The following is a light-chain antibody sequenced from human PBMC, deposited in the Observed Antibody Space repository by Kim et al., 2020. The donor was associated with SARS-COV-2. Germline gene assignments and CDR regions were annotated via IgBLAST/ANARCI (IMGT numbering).Light chain of an antibody. CDR1: QSISNY. CDR3: QQSYSNPPEYT. Sequence: IQMTQSPSSLSASVGDRVTITCRASQSISNYLNWYQQRPGKALKVLIYAASILQSGVPSRFSGSGSGTDFTLTISSLQPEDFATYYCQQSYSNPPEYTFGQGTKLEI. V-gene: IGKV1-39*01. J-gene: IGKJ2*01. CDR2: AAS.